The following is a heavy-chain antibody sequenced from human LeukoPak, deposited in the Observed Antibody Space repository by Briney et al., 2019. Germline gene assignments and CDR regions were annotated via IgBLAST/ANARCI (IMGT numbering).Heavy chain of an antibody. CDR2: ISSITTYI. CDR1: GFTFSTYS. D-gene: IGHD2-15*01. Sequence: PGGSLRLSCAASGFTFSTYSMHWVRQAPGKGLEWVSSISSITTYIYYSDSVKGRFTISRDNARNSLYLQMNTLRAEDTAVYSCARGADGVSSNSRGWFDPWGQGTLVTVSS. CDR3: ARGADGVSSNSRGWFDP. V-gene: IGHV3-21*01. J-gene: IGHJ5*02.